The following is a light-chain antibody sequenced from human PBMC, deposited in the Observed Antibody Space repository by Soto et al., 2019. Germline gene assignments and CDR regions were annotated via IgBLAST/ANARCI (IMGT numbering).Light chain of an antibody. J-gene: IGLJ2*01. CDR3: LLSYGGARLV. Sequence: QAVVTQEPSLTVSPVGTVILTCGSSTGTVTSGHSPYWFQQKPGQAPRTLISDTSNKHSWTPARFSGSLLGGKAALTLSGAQPEDEAEYYCLLSYGGARLVFGGGTKLTVL. V-gene: IGLV7-46*01. CDR1: TGTVTSGHS. CDR2: DTS.